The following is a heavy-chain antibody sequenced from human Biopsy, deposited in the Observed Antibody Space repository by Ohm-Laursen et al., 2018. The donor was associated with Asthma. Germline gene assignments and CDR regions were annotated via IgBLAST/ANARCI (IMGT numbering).Heavy chain of an antibody. CDR3: ARYSSSSGANWLDP. D-gene: IGHD6-6*01. CDR1: GGSINIGDYY. J-gene: IGHJ5*02. Sequence: TLSLTCTVSGGSINIGDYYWSWIRQHPVKGLEWIGYIYYSGSTYYNPSLKSRVSISLDTSKNQFSLSLTSVTAADTAMYYCARYSSSSGANWLDPWGQGILVTVSS. V-gene: IGHV4-30-4*08. CDR2: IYYSGST.